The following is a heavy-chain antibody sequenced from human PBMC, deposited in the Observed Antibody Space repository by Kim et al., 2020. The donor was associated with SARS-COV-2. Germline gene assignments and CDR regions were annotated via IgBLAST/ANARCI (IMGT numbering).Heavy chain of an antibody. J-gene: IGHJ3*01. CDR3: ARDVKRRSIVGARFNV. D-gene: IGHD1-26*01. V-gene: IGHV4-34*01. Sequence: RKSRVTISVDTAKNQFSLKLSSVNAADTAVYYCARDVKRRSIVGARFNVWGQETMVTVSS.